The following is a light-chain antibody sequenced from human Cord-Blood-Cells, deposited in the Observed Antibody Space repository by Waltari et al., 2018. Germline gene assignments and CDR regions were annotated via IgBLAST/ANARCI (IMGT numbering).Light chain of an antibody. CDR3: SSYTSSSTYVV. CDR1: SSDVGGYNY. CDR2: DVS. V-gene: IGLV2-14*01. Sequence: QSALTQPASVSGSTGQSITISCTGTSSDVGGYNYVSWYQQHPGKAPKLMIYDVSNRPAGVSNRFSDSKAGNTASLTISGLQAEDEADYYCSSYTSSSTYVVFGGGTKLTVL. J-gene: IGLJ2*01.